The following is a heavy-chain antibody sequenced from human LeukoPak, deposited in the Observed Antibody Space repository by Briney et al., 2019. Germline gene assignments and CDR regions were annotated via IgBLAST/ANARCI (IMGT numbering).Heavy chain of an antibody. Sequence: KPTETETLTCTVSGGSISSSSYYWRWIRQPPGKGLEWIGSIYYSGSTYYNPSLKSRVTISVDTSKNQFSLKLSSVTAADTAVYYCARHKYYYGRFDYWGQPTMV. CDR2: IYYSGST. D-gene: IGHD3-10*01. CDR3: ARHKYYYGRFDY. J-gene: IGHJ4*02. CDR1: GGSISSSSYY. V-gene: IGHV4-39*01.